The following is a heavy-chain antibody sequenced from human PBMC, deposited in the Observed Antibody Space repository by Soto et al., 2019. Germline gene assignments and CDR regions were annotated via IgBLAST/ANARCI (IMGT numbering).Heavy chain of an antibody. CDR3: ARDLLYSSRSTVRFDI. J-gene: IGHJ3*02. V-gene: IGHV1-18*01. CDR1: GYTFTNYG. D-gene: IGHD6-13*01. Sequence: QVPLVQSGTEVKKPGASVKVSCKASGYTFTNYGISWVRQAPGQGLEWLGWINTYNGHTNYAQKLQGRVTLTTDTSTSTAYMELRSLRYDDTAVYYCARDLLYSSRSTVRFDIWGQGTMVTVSS. CDR2: INTYNGHT.